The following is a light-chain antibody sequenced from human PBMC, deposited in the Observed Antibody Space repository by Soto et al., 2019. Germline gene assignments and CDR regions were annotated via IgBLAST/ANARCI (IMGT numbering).Light chain of an antibody. V-gene: IGLV4-69*01. J-gene: IGLJ3*02. Sequence: QPVLTQSPSASASLGASVKLTCTLSSGHSSYTIAWHQQQPEKGPRYLMTLNSDGSHSTGDGIPDRFSGSSSGAERYLSISSLQSEDEADYYCQTWGTGIEVFGGGTKLTVL. CDR2: LNSDGSH. CDR3: QTWGTGIEV. CDR1: SGHSSYT.